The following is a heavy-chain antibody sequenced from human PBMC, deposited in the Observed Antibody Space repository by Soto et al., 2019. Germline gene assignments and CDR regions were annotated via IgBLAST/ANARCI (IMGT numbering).Heavy chain of an antibody. D-gene: IGHD3-10*01. V-gene: IGHV1-69*13. Sequence: ASVKVSCKASGCTFSSYAISWVRQAPGQGLEWMGGIIPIFGTANYAQKFQGRVTITADESTSTAYMELSSLRSEDTAVYYCASRITMVRGWGAFDIWGQGTMVTVSS. CDR1: GCTFSSYA. J-gene: IGHJ3*02. CDR2: IIPIFGTA. CDR3: ASRITMVRGWGAFDI.